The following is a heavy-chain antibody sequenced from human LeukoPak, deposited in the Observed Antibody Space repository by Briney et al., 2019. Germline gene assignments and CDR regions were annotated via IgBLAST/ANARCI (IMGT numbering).Heavy chain of an antibody. CDR3: ARDGYTYGYHYYYYMDV. Sequence: PGGSLRLSCGAWGCTFSSYWMDWGRQARGEGLVWGSRVNSDGSSTSHADSVKGRFTISRDNAKNTLYLQMNSLRAEDTAVYYCARDGYTYGYHYYYYMDVWGKGTTVTVSS. D-gene: IGHD5-18*01. V-gene: IGHV3-74*01. CDR1: GCTFSSYW. J-gene: IGHJ6*03. CDR2: VNSDGSST.